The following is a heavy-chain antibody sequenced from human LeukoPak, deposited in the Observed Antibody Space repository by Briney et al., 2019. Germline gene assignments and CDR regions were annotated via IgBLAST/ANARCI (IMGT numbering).Heavy chain of an antibody. Sequence: GASVKVSCTASGGTFSSYAISWVRQAPGQGLEWMGRIIPILGIANYAQKFQGRVTITADKSTSTAYMELSSLRSEDTAVYYCARGPVSDAFDIWGQGTMVTVSS. J-gene: IGHJ3*02. V-gene: IGHV1-69*04. CDR2: IIPILGIA. CDR3: ARGPVSDAFDI. CDR1: GGTFSSYA.